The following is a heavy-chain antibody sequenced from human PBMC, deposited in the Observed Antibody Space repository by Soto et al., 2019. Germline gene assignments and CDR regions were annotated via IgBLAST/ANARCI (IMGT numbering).Heavy chain of an antibody. J-gene: IGHJ6*02. CDR1: GYTFTSYG. CDR2: ISAYNGNT. V-gene: IGHV1-18*01. Sequence: QVQLVQSGAEVKKPGASVKVSCKASGYTFTSYGISWVRQAPGQGLEWMGWISAYNGNTNYAQKLQGRVTMTTDTSTSTAYMELRSLRSDDTAVYYCARDRVVVVAAILSSGYYYGMDVWGQGTTVTVSS. D-gene: IGHD2-15*01. CDR3: ARDRVVVVAAILSSGYYYGMDV.